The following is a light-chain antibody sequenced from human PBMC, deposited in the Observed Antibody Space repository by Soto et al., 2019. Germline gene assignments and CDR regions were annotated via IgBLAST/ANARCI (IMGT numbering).Light chain of an antibody. Sequence: DVPMTQSPSTLSGSVGDRVTITCRASQTISSWLAWYLQKPGKAPKLLIYKASTLKSGVPSRFSGSGSGTEFTLTISSLQPDDFATYYCQHYNSYSEAFGQGTKVELK. V-gene: IGKV1-5*03. CDR1: QTISSW. CDR3: QHYNSYSEA. CDR2: KAS. J-gene: IGKJ1*01.